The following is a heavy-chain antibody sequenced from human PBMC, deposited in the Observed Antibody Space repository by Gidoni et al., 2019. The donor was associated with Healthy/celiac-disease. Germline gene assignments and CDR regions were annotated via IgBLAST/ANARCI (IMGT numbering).Heavy chain of an antibody. D-gene: IGHD3-16*02. J-gene: IGHJ2*01. CDR1: GGSISSSSYY. CDR3: AGRGYHYWYFDL. Sequence: QLQLQESGPGLVKPSETLSLTGTVSGGSISSSSYYWGWFRQPPGRGLEWIGSIYYSGSTYYNPSLRSRVTISVDTSKNQFSLKLSSVTAADTAVYYCAGRGYHYWYFDLWGRGTLVTVSS. V-gene: IGHV4-39*01. CDR2: IYYSGST.